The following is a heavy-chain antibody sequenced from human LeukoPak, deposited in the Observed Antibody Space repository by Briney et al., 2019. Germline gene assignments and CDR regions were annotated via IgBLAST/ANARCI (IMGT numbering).Heavy chain of an antibody. CDR1: GFTFRDYD. J-gene: IGHJ4*02. CDR2: ISSSDTTM. CDR3: ARDTAMVRGGFDY. V-gene: IGHV3-11*04. Sequence: GGSLRLSCAASGFTFRDYDMTWIRQAPGKGLEWVSYISSSDTTMYNADSVKGRFTISRDNSKNTLYLQMNSLRAEDTAVYYCARDTAMVRGGFDYWGQGTLVTVSS. D-gene: IGHD5-18*01.